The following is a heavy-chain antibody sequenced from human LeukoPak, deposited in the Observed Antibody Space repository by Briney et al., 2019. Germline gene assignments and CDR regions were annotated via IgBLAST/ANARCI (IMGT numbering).Heavy chain of an antibody. V-gene: IGHV4-4*07. CDR3: ARDLSNRGRDYYYYMDV. J-gene: IGHJ6*03. CDR1: GGSISTYY. Sequence: SETLSLMCTVSGGSISTYYWSWIRQPAGKGLEWLGRIYTSGSTNYNPSLKSRVTMSVDTSKNQFSLKLSSVTAADTAVYYCARDLSNRGRDYYYYMDVWGKGTTVTVSS. CDR2: IYTSGST. D-gene: IGHD7-27*01.